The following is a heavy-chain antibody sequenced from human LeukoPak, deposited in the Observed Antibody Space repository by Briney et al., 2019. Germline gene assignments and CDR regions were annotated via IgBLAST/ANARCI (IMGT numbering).Heavy chain of an antibody. Sequence: KPSETLSLTCAVYGGSFSGYYWSWIRQPPGKGLEWIGEINHSGSTYYNPSLKSRVTISVDTSKNQFSLKLSSVTAADTAVYYCALTPRGEIDYWGQGTLVTVSS. V-gene: IGHV4-34*01. CDR1: GGSFSGYY. CDR3: ALTPRGEIDY. CDR2: INHSGST. J-gene: IGHJ4*02. D-gene: IGHD3-10*01.